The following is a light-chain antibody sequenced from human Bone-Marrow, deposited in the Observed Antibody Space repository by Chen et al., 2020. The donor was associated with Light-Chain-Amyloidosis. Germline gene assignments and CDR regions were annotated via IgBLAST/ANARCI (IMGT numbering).Light chain of an antibody. CDR1: SRDVATYKF. CDR3: LSYAGSFTFV. V-gene: IGLV2-23*01. CDR2: EGS. J-gene: IGLJ1*01. Sequence: QSALTQPASVSGSPAQSITISCTASSRDVATYKFVSWYQKHPGKAPKFIIYEGSKRPSGVSDRFSGSKSGKTASLTISGLQADDEADYYCLSYAGSFTFVFGTGTKVTVL.